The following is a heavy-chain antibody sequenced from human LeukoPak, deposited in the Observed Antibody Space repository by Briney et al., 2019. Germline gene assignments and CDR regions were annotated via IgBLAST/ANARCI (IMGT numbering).Heavy chain of an antibody. CDR2: THYSGSS. J-gene: IGHJ4*02. D-gene: IGHD4-17*01. CDR1: GASISSDDYY. Sequence: SETLSLTCTVSGASISSDDYYWSWIRQPPGKGLKWIAYTHYSGSSFYNPSLKSRITISVDTSKNQFSLKLSSVTAADTAVYYCARGAYGDPTSFDYWGQGTLVTVSS. V-gene: IGHV4-30-4*02. CDR3: ARGAYGDPTSFDY.